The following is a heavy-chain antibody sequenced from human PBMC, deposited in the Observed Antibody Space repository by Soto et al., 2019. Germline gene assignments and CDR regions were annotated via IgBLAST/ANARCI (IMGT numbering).Heavy chain of an antibody. CDR2: IIPIFATA. V-gene: IGHV1-69*13. Sequence: SVKVSCKASGGTFSSYIISWVRQAPGQGLGWMGDIIPIFATANYAQQFQDRVTIIADASTSTAYMELSSLRSEDTAVYYCARAYSSIRYYFDSWGQGTLVTVSS. J-gene: IGHJ4*02. CDR1: GGTFSSYI. D-gene: IGHD6-13*01. CDR3: ARAYSSIRYYFDS.